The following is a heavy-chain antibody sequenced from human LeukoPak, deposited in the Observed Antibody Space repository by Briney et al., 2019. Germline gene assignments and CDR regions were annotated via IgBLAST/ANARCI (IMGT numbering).Heavy chain of an antibody. CDR2: INPNSGGT. D-gene: IGHD2-2*01. CDR1: VYTVTGYD. V-gene: IGHV1-2*02. CDR3: ARGNVVVPAARINNWFDP. J-gene: IGHJ5*02. Sequence: ASVKVSCKASVYTVTGYDMHWVRQAPGQGLEWVGWINPNSGGTNYAQKFQGRVTMTRDTSISTAYMELSRLRSDDTAVYYCARGNVVVPAARINNWFDPWGQGTLVTVSS.